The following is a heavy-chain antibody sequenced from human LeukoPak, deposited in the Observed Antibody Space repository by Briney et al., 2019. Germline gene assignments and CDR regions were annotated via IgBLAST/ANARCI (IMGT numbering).Heavy chain of an antibody. D-gene: IGHD5-18*01. Sequence: GGSLRLSCAASGFTFSSYGMHWVRQAPGKGLEWVSYISSSGSTIYYADSVKGRFTISRDNAKNSLYLQMNSLRAEDTAVYYCARDQAGYSYGYGSELDYWGQGTLVTVSS. CDR1: GFTFSSYG. CDR2: ISSSGSTI. V-gene: IGHV3-48*04. CDR3: ARDQAGYSYGYGSELDY. J-gene: IGHJ4*02.